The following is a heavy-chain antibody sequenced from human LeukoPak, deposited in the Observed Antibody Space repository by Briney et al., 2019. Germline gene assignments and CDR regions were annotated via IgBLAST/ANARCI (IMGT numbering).Heavy chain of an antibody. V-gene: IGHV3-30*18. J-gene: IGHJ4*02. CDR2: TSYNGNIK. CDR1: GFTFSSYG. Sequence: GRSLRLSCAASGFTFSSYGMHWVRQAPGKGLEWVAGTSYNGNIKYYADYVKGRFSISRDNSKNTLYLQMDSLRAEDTAVYYCAKGDNYYDSSGYYYVRALFDYWGQGTLVTVSS. D-gene: IGHD3-22*01. CDR3: AKGDNYYDSSGYYYVRALFDY.